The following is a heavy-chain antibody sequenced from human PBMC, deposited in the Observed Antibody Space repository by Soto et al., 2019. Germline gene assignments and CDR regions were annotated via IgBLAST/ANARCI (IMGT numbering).Heavy chain of an antibody. CDR1: GGSISSGRCY. V-gene: IGHV4-31*11. D-gene: IGHD3-10*01. J-gene: IGHJ4*02. CDR2: IYYGGST. Sequence: SDTLSIRCACAGGSISSGRCYLSWNRPHPKKGLEWIGYIYYGGSTYYSPSLKSRVFISVDTSKNQFSLKLRSVTAADTAVYYCAYGSGSPYYLNYWGQGNLVTVS. CDR3: AYGSGSPYYLNY.